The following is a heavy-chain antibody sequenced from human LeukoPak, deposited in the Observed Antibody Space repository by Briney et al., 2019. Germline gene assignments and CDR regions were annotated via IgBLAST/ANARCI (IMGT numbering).Heavy chain of an antibody. CDR1: GFTFSSYA. CDR2: ISGSGGST. V-gene: IGHV3-23*01. CDR3: AKGGDDYYYYFYYGMDV. J-gene: IGHJ6*02. D-gene: IGHD1-26*01. Sequence: SGGSLRLSCAASGFTFSSYAMSWVRQAPGRGLEWVSAISGSGGSTYCADSVKGRFTISRDNSKNTLYLQMNSLRAEDTAVYYCAKGGDDYYYYFYYGMDVWGQGTTVTVSS.